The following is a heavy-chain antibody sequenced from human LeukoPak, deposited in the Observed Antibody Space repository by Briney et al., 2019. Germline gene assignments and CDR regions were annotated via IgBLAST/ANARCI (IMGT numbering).Heavy chain of an antibody. Sequence: SETLSLTCAVYGGSFSGYYWSWLRQPPGKGLVWIGEINHSGSTNYNPSLKSRVTISLDTSKNQFSLTLTSATAADTAVYYCARGCSIAAAGTCHFDYWGQGTLVTVSS. CDR1: GGSFSGYY. CDR3: ARGCSIAAAGTCHFDY. D-gene: IGHD6-13*01. V-gene: IGHV4-34*01. CDR2: INHSGST. J-gene: IGHJ4*02.